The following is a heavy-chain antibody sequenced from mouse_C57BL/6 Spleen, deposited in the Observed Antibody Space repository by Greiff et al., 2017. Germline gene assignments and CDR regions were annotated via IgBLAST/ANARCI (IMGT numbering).Heavy chain of an antibody. J-gene: IGHJ2*01. CDR2: ISYDGSN. D-gene: IGHD2-4*01. CDR1: GYSITSGYY. Sequence: EVKLEESGPGLVKPSQSLSLTCSVTGYSITSGYYWNWIRQFPGNKLEWMGYISYDGSNNYNPSLKNRISIPRDPSKNQFILKLNAVTTEDTATYYCAREGVYDYDGYFDYWGQGTTLTVSS. V-gene: IGHV3-6*01. CDR3: AREGVYDYDGYFDY.